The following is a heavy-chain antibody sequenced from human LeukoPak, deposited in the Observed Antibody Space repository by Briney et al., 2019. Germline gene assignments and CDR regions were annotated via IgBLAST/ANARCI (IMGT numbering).Heavy chain of an antibody. Sequence: GGSLRLSCAASGFTVSSNYMSWVRQAPGKGLEWVSVIYSGGSTYYADSVKGRFTISRDNSKNTLYLQMNSLRAEDTAVYYCARDSRGYCGGDCQDAFDIWGQGTMVTVSS. J-gene: IGHJ3*02. CDR2: IYSGGST. CDR3: ARDSRGYCGGDCQDAFDI. D-gene: IGHD2-21*02. V-gene: IGHV3-66*01. CDR1: GFTVSSNY.